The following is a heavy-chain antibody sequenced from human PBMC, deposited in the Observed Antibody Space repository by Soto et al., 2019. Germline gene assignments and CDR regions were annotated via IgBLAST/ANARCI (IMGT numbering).Heavy chain of an antibody. CDR2: MYYTGST. CDR1: GGSLSGYY. J-gene: IGHJ6*03. V-gene: IGHV4-59*08. D-gene: IGHD4-4*01. CDR3: ATNIVTTRARPEYYYYYYMDV. Sequence: QVQLQESGPGLVKPSETLSLTCTVSGGSLSGYYWNWIRQPPGKGLEWIGYMYYTGSTNYNPSFTSRVTMSVDTSKNHFSLRLSSVTAADTAVYYCATNIVTTRARPEYYYYYYMDVWGKGTTVAVSS.